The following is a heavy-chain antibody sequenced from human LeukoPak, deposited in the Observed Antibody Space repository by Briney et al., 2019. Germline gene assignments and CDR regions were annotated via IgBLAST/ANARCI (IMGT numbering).Heavy chain of an antibody. Sequence: PSETLSLTCTVSGGSISSYYWSWIRQPPGKGLEWIGYIYCSGSTNYNPSLKSRVTISVDTSKNQFSLKLTSVTAADTAVYYCARDHSASSSRAYYFDYWGQGTLVTVSS. J-gene: IGHJ4*02. CDR2: IYCSGST. V-gene: IGHV4-59*01. CDR1: GGSISSYY. D-gene: IGHD2-15*01. CDR3: ARDHSASSSRAYYFDY.